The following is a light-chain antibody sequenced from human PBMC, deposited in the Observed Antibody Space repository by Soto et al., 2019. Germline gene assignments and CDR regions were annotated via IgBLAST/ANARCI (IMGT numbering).Light chain of an antibody. CDR2: DAY. CDR1: QSISSW. Sequence: IQLTQSPSSLSASVGDRVTITCRASQSISSWLAWYQQKPGKAPKLLIYDAYSLESGVPSRFSGRRSGTEFTLTIAGLQPEDFATYYCQQYESYSPLTFGGGTKVDTK. V-gene: IGKV1-5*01. J-gene: IGKJ4*01. CDR3: QQYESYSPLT.